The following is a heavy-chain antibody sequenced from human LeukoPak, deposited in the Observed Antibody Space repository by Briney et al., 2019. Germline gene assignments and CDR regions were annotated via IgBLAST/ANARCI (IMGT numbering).Heavy chain of an antibody. CDR3: ARLYHYYGSGKGY. CDR2: IYHSGST. V-gene: IGHV4-4*02. D-gene: IGHD3-10*01. CDR1: GGSISSSNW. J-gene: IGHJ4*02. Sequence: SETLSLTCAVSGGSISSSNWWSWVRQPPGKGLEWIGEIYHSGSTNYNPSLKSRVTISVDKSKNQFSLKLSSVTAADTAVYYCARLYHYYGSGKGYWGQGTLVTVSS.